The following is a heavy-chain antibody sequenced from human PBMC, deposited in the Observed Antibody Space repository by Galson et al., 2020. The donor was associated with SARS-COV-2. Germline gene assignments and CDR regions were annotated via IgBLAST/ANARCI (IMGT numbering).Heavy chain of an antibody. Sequence: SETLSLTCNVSGGSISSSNYYWGWVRQPPGAGPEWLGSIYYTESNYYNPSLTSRVTMSVDTSRNQFSLKLSSVTAADTAVYYCARQILTGYYSFYYFDFWGQGTLVTVSS. CDR1: GGSISSSNYY. CDR2: IYYTESN. V-gene: IGHV4-39*01. CDR3: ARQILTGYYSFYYFDF. D-gene: IGHD3-9*01. J-gene: IGHJ4*02.